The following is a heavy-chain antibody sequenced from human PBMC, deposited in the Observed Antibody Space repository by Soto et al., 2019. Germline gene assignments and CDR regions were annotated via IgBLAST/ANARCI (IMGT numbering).Heavy chain of an antibody. CDR2: INGHSSAI. CDR1: GFTFSDYS. V-gene: IGHV3-48*02. J-gene: IGHJ5*01. CDR3: ARDRPQGYASDS. Sequence: PGGSLRLSCAASGFTFSDYSMNWVRQAPGGGLEWISYINGHSSAIYQADSVKGRFTISRDNVKNSVYLQMNSLRDEDTAVYYCARDRPQGYASDSWGQGTLVTVSS. D-gene: IGHD2-15*01.